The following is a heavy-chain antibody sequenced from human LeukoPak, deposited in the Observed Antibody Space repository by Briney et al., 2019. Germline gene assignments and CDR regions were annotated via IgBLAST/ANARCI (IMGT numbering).Heavy chain of an antibody. CDR1: GFTFNNHY. CDR2: ISHDGSHK. CDR3: AREAAFDI. J-gene: IGHJ3*02. Sequence: GGSLRLSCAASGFTFNNHYMHWVRQAPGKGLEWLAFISHDGSHKDLADSVKGRVTISRDNSKNTKYLQGDSLRVEDTAVYYCAREAAFDIWGQGTMVTVSS. V-gene: IGHV3-30*04.